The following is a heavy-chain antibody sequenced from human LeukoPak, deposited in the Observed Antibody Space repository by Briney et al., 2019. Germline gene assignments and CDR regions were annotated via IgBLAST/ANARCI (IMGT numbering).Heavy chain of an antibody. Sequence: SETLSLTCAVYGGSFSGYYWSWIRQPPGKGLEWIGEINHSGSTNYNPSLKSRVTISVDTSKNQFSLKLSSVTAADTAVHYCARGPARIAAAAYWGQGTMVTVSS. V-gene: IGHV4-34*01. D-gene: IGHD6-13*01. CDR2: INHSGST. CDR1: GGSFSGYY. CDR3: ARGPARIAAAAY. J-gene: IGHJ3*01.